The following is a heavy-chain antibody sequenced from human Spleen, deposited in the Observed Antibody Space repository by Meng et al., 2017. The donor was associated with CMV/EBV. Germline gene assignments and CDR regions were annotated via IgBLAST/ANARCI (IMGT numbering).Heavy chain of an antibody. V-gene: IGHV1-2*02. D-gene: IGHD4-17*01. CDR3: ARDRAGHGDLGN. CDR2: ISPNSGDT. J-gene: IGHJ4*02. Sequence: CKASGFTLTAYYMHGVRQAPGQGLEWMGWISPNSGDTKYAPKFQGRVTVTTDTSISTSYLEVRRLRSDDTAVYYCARDRAGHGDLGNWGQGTLVTVSS. CDR1: GFTLTAYY.